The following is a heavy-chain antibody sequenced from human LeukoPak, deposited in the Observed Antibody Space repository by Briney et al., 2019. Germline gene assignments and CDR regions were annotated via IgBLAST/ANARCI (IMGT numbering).Heavy chain of an antibody. Sequence: PSETLSLTCAVYGGSFSGYYWSWIRQPPGNGLEWIGEINHSGSTNYNPSLKSRVTISVDTSKNQFSLKLSSVTAADTAVYYCASSYCGGDCYYYYMDVWGKGTTVTVSS. CDR3: ASSYCGGDCYYYYMDV. D-gene: IGHD2-21*01. CDR2: INHSGST. V-gene: IGHV4-34*01. J-gene: IGHJ6*03. CDR1: GGSFSGYY.